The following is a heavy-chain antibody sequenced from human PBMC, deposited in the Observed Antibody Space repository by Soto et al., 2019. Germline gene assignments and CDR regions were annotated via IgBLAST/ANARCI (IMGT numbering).Heavy chain of an antibody. CDR2: ISGSGGST. V-gene: IGHV3-23*01. CDR3: AKDLGITIFGVVSLFDY. D-gene: IGHD3-3*01. CDR1: GFTFSSYA. Sequence: EVQLLESGGGLVQPGGSLRLSCAASGFTFSSYAMSWVRQAPGKGLEWVSAISGSGGSTYYADSVKGRFTISRDNSKNTLYLQMNSLRAEDTAVYYCAKDLGITIFGVVSLFDYWGQGTLVTVSS. J-gene: IGHJ4*02.